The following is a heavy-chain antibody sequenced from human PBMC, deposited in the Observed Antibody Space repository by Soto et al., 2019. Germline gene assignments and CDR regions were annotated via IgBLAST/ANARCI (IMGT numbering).Heavy chain of an antibody. CDR1: GDSVSSNSAA. D-gene: IGHD3-22*01. Sequence: SQTLSLTCAISGDSVSSNSAAWNWNRQSPSRGLEWLGRTYYRSKWYNDYAVSVKSRVTINPDTSKNQYSLQLNSVTPEDTAVYYCARNYYDSSGYRFDYWGQGTLVTVSS. V-gene: IGHV6-1*01. CDR2: TYYRSKWYN. CDR3: ARNYYDSSGYRFDY. J-gene: IGHJ4*02.